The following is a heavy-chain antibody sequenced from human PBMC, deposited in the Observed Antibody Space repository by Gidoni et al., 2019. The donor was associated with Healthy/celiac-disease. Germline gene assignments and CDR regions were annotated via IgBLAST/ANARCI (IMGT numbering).Heavy chain of an antibody. CDR3: AREAVVVVAATIYYYYYGMDV. Sequence: EVQLVESGGGLVQPGGSLRLSCAASGFTFSSYWMSWVRQAPGKGLEWVDNIKQDGSEKYYVDSVKGRFTISRDNAKNSLYLQMNSLRAEDTAVYYCAREAVVVVAATIYYYYYGMDVWGQGTTVTVSS. V-gene: IGHV3-7*03. D-gene: IGHD2-15*01. J-gene: IGHJ6*02. CDR1: GFTFSSYW. CDR2: IKQDGSEK.